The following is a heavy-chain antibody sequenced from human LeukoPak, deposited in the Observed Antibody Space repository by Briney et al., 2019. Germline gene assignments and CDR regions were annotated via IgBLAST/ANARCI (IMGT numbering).Heavy chain of an antibody. CDR2: IYTSGST. V-gene: IGHV4-4*07. Sequence: SETLSLTCTVSGGSISSYYWRWIRQPAGKGLEWIGRIYTSGSTNHNPSLKSRVTMSVDTSKNQFSLKLSAVTAADTAVYYCASVGKVGNSTGDYWGQGTLVTVSS. CDR3: ASVGKVGNSTGDY. D-gene: IGHD2/OR15-2a*01. CDR1: GGSISSYY. J-gene: IGHJ4*02.